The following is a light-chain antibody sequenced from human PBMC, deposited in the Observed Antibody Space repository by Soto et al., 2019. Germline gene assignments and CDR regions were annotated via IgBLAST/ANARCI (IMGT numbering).Light chain of an antibody. Sequence: QSALTQPDSVSGSPGQSITISCTGTNTDVGGYDRVSWYQHHQGKAPKMLIFEVFNRPSGISDRFSGSKSGDTASLTISGLQAEDEADYYCISYIPSTTTHWVFGGGTKVTVL. V-gene: IGLV2-14*01. CDR1: NTDVGGYDR. CDR3: ISYIPSTTTHWV. CDR2: EVF. J-gene: IGLJ3*02.